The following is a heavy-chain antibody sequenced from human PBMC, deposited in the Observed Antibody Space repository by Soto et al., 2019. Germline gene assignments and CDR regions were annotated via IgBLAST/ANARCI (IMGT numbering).Heavy chain of an antibody. CDR2: INHSGST. D-gene: IGHD6-19*01. J-gene: IGHJ4*02. CDR1: GGSFSGYY. CDR3: ARDRIAVAGTRGYYFDY. V-gene: IGHV4-34*01. Sequence: QVQLQQWGAGLLKPSETLSLTCAVYGGSFSGYYWSWIRQPPGKGLEWIGEINHSGSTNYNPSLKRRVTISVDTSKNQFSLKLSSVTAADTAVYYCARDRIAVAGTRGYYFDYWGQGTLVTVSS.